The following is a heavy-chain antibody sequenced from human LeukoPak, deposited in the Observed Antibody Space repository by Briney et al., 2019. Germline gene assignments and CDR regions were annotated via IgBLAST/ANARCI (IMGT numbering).Heavy chain of an antibody. CDR3: ARVGSGSCYNPIFDY. J-gene: IGHJ4*02. CDR1: GYSFTSYW. V-gene: IGHV5-10-1*01. D-gene: IGHD3-10*01. Sequence: GESLKISCKGSGYSFTSYWISWVRQMPGKGLEWMGRIDPSDSYTNYSPSFQGHVTISADKSISTAYLQWSSLKASDTAMYYCARVGSGSCYNPIFDYWGQGTLVTVSS. CDR2: IDPSDSYT.